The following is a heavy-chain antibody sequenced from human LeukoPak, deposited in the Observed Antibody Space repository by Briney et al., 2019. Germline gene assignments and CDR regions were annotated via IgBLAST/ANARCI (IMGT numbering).Heavy chain of an antibody. Sequence: GGTLRLSCAASGFTFSSYGMSWVRQAPGKGLEWVSAISGSGGSTYYADSVKGRFTISRDNSKNTLYLQMNSLRAEDTAVYYCASAGSGSYSLDYWGQGTLVTVSS. V-gene: IGHV3-23*01. CDR1: GFTFSSYG. J-gene: IGHJ4*02. CDR3: ASAGSGSYSLDY. D-gene: IGHD3-10*01. CDR2: ISGSGGST.